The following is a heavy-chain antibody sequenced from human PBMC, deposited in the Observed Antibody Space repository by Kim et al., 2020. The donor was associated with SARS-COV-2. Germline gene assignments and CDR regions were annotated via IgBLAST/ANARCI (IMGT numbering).Heavy chain of an antibody. Sequence: SETLSLTCTVSGGSISSYYWSWIRQPPGKGLEWIGYIYYSGSTNYNPSLKSRVTISVDTSKNQFSLKLSSVTAADTAVYHCARDLREYSSSQRYFDLWGRGTLVTVSS. CDR2: IYYSGST. D-gene: IGHD6-6*01. CDR3: ARDLREYSSSQRYFDL. J-gene: IGHJ2*01. V-gene: IGHV4-59*01. CDR1: GGSISSYY.